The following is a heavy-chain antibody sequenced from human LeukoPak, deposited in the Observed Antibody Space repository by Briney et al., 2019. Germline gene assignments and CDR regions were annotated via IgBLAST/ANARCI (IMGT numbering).Heavy chain of an antibody. V-gene: IGHV1-18*04. CDR2: ITTFNGNT. D-gene: IGHD3-16*01. CDR3: ARDRGGDNWFDP. J-gene: IGHJ5*02. CDR1: GYDFFTHG. Sequence: ASVKVSCKASGYDFFTHGISWVRQAPGQGLEWMGRITTFNGNTHFARKLQGRVILTTDTSTSTAYMELISLRSDDTAVYYCARDRGGDNWFDPWSQGTLVTVSS.